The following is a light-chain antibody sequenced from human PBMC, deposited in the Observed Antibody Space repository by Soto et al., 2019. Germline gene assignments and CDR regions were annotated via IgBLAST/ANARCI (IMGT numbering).Light chain of an antibody. CDR3: QYYDSSLSNLVV. Sequence: QSVLTQPPSVSGAPGQRVTISCTGSSSITGADYDVHWYQHLPGSAPKLLIYDNNIRPSGVPDRFSGSKSGTSASLAITGLQAEDEGDYYCQYYDSSLSNLVVFGGGTKLTVL. V-gene: IGLV1-40*01. CDR1: SSITGADYD. CDR2: DNN. J-gene: IGLJ2*01.